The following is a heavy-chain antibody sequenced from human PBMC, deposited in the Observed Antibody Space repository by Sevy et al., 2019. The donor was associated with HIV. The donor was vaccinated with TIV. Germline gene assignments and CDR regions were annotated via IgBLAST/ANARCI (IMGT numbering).Heavy chain of an antibody. J-gene: IGHJ4*02. Sequence: GGSLRLSCAASGFTFSSYGMHWVRQAPGKGLEWVAVIWYDGSNKYYADSVKGRFTISRDNSKNTLYRQMNSLRAEDTAVYYCARDLYYYDSSGYLPYWGQGTLVTVSS. V-gene: IGHV3-33*01. CDR2: IWYDGSNK. CDR1: GFTFSSYG. CDR3: ARDLYYYDSSGYLPY. D-gene: IGHD3-22*01.